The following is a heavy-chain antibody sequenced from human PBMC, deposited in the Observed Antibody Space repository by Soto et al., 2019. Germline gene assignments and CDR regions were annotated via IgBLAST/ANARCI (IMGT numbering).Heavy chain of an antibody. CDR2: MNPNSGNT. D-gene: IGHD1-26*01. V-gene: IGHV1-8*03. Sequence: ASVKVSCKASGYTFTNYGISWVRQAPGQGLEWMGWMNPNSGNTGYVQKFQGRVTFTRDTSAGTVYMQLSSLTSEDTAVYYCARDDSGFSGSHYIDYFNYWGQGALVTVSS. CDR1: GYTFTNYG. CDR3: ARDDSGFSGSHYIDYFNY. J-gene: IGHJ4*02.